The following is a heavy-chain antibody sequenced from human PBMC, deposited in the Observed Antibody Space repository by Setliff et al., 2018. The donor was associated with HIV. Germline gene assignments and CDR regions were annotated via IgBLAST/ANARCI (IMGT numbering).Heavy chain of an antibody. CDR2: VYATGSS. CDR1: GGSISSYY. V-gene: IGHV4-4*07. D-gene: IGHD5-18*01. Sequence: SETLSLTCTVSGGSISSYYWSWVRQPAGRGLEWIGRVYATGSSAYNPSLKSRVSMSVWGSRNQISLKLTSVTAADTAVYYCASRRMRGNSHGYFDYWGQGVLVTVSS. J-gene: IGHJ4*02. CDR3: ASRRMRGNSHGYFDY.